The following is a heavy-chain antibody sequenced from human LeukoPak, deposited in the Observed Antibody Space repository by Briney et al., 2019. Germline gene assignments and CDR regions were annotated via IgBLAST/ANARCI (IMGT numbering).Heavy chain of an antibody. J-gene: IGHJ3*02. D-gene: IGHD3-9*01. Sequence: PGGSLRLSCAASGFTFDDYAMHWVRQAPGKGLEWVSGISWNSGSIGYADSVKGRFTISRDNAKNSLYLQMNSLRAEDTALYYCASWYGGTLTGYYRNDAFDIWGQGTMVTVSS. CDR2: ISWNSGSI. CDR1: GFTFDDYA. CDR3: ASWYGGTLTGYYRNDAFDI. V-gene: IGHV3-9*01.